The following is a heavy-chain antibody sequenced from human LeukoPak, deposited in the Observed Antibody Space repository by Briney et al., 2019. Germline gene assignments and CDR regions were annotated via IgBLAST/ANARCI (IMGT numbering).Heavy chain of an antibody. V-gene: IGHV3-30-3*01. CDR1: GFTFSSYA. Sequence: PGGSLRLSCAASGFTFSSYAMHWVRQAPGKGLEWVAVISYDGSNKYYADSVKGRFTISRDNSKNTLYLQMNSLRAEDTAVYYCARGLHDAFDIWGQGTMVTVSS. CDR2: ISYDGSNK. D-gene: IGHD5-24*01. J-gene: IGHJ3*02. CDR3: ARGLHDAFDI.